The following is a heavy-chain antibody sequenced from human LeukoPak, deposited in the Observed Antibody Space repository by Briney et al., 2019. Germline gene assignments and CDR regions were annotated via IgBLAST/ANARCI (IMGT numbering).Heavy chain of an antibody. Sequence: ASVKVSCKASGYTFTSYYMHWVRQAPGQGLEWMGIINPSGCSTRYAQKFQGRVTMTRDMPTSTDYMELSSLRAEDRAVYYCARDNSVEDTAWWFDPWGKGTLVTVSS. CDR3: ARDNSVEDTAWWFDP. J-gene: IGHJ5*02. CDR1: GYTFTSYY. CDR2: INPSGCST. V-gene: IGHV1-46*01. D-gene: IGHD4-23*01.